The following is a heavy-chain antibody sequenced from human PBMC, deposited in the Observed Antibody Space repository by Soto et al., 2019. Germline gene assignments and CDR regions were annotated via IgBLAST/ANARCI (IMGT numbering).Heavy chain of an antibody. J-gene: IGHJ6*02. Sequence: PGESLKISCKGSGYSFTSYWIGWVRQMPGKGLEWMGIIYPGDSDTRYSPSFQGQVTISADKSISTAYLQWSSLKASDTAMYYCARTGQYYDILTGYQPYGMDFSGQGITVTVSS. CDR2: IYPGDSDT. CDR1: GYSFTSYW. V-gene: IGHV5-51*01. CDR3: ARTGQYYDILTGYQPYGMDF. D-gene: IGHD3-9*01.